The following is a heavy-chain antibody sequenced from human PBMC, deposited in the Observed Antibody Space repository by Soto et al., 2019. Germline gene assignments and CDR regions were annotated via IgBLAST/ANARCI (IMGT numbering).Heavy chain of an antibody. CDR1: GFTFSDYA. D-gene: IGHD2-15*01. Sequence: EVQLLESGGGLVQPGGSLRLSCAASGFTFSDYAMSWVRQAPGKGLEWVSAISGSGGPTFYADSVKGRFTISRDNSKNTLYLQMTSLRAEDTAVYYCAKELGYCSGGSCYSVGYFDYWGQGTLVTVSS. V-gene: IGHV3-23*01. J-gene: IGHJ4*02. CDR2: ISGSGGPT. CDR3: AKELGYCSGGSCYSVGYFDY.